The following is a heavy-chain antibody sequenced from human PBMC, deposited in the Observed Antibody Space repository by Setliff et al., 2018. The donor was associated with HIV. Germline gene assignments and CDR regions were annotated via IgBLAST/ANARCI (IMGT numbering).Heavy chain of an antibody. CDR1: GYTFTSYY. V-gene: IGHV1-46*01. J-gene: IGHJ6*03. Sequence: ASVKVSCKASGYTFTSYYMHWVRQAPGQGLEWMGIINPSGGSTSYAQKFQGRVTMTRDTSTSTVYMELSSLRSEDTAVYYCARNPRIAVAGTDYYYYMDVWGKGTTVTVPS. D-gene: IGHD6-19*01. CDR3: ARNPRIAVAGTDYYYYMDV. CDR2: INPSGGST.